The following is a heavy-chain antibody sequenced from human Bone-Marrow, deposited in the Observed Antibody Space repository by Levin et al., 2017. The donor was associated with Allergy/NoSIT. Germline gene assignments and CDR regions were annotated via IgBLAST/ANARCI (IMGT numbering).Heavy chain of an antibody. D-gene: IGHD3-10*01. CDR3: AKDGGYHYASGSSHYDY. Sequence: PGGSLRLSCAASGFTFSSYGMHWVRQAPGKGLEWVAVTPHDGSNKYYADSVKGRFTISRDNSRNTLYLQMNSLRPEDTAVYYCAKDGGYHYASGSSHYDYWGQGTLVTVSS. J-gene: IGHJ4*02. CDR2: TPHDGSNK. V-gene: IGHV3-30*18. CDR1: GFTFSSYG.